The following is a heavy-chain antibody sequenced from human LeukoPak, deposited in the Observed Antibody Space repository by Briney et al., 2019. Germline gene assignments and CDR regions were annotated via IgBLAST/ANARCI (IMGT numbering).Heavy chain of an antibody. V-gene: IGHV3-30*03. CDR3: ARDPLSIAVAGKGLDY. D-gene: IGHD6-19*01. J-gene: IGHJ4*02. CDR1: GFTFSSFG. CDR2: ISNDGSNK. Sequence: GGSLRLSCAASGFTFSSFGIHWVRQAPGKGLEWVAVISNDGSNKYYADSVKGRFTISRDNSKNTLYLQMNSLRAEDTAVYYCARDPLSIAVAGKGLDYWGQGTLVTVSS.